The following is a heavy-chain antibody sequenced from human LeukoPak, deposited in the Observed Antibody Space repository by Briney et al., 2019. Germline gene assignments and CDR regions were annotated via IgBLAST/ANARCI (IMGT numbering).Heavy chain of an antibody. J-gene: IGHJ4*02. CDR1: GFTLSYYW. V-gene: IGHV3-48*01. D-gene: IGHD3-3*01. CDR3: ARGEDFWSGYWEYYFDY. CDR2: ISNGNSPI. Sequence: GGSLRLSCAASGFTLSYYWMNWVRQAPGKGLEWVSYISNGNSPIYYADSVKGRFTISRDNAKNSLYLQMYSLRVEDTAVYYCARGEDFWSGYWEYYFDYWGQGTLVTVSS.